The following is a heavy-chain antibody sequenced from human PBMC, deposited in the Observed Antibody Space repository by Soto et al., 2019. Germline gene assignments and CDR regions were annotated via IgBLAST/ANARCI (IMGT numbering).Heavy chain of an antibody. V-gene: IGHV4-30-2*01. D-gene: IGHD1-26*01. CDR3: AREKEGATHFDY. CDR1: AGSISSGGYS. J-gene: IGHJ4*02. CDR2: IYHSGST. Sequence: SETLSLTCAVSAGSISSGGYSWSWIRQPPGKGLEWIGYIYHSGSTYYNPSLKSRVTISVDRSKNQFSLKLSSVTAADTAVYYCAREKEGATHFDYWGQGTLVTVS.